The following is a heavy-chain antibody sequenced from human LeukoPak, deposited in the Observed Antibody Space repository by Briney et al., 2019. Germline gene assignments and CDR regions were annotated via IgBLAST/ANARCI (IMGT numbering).Heavy chain of an antibody. Sequence: ASLKVSCKDSGYTLTELSMHWVRQAPGKAREWMVRFDPEDGETIYAQKCQGRVTMTEDTSTDTAYMELSSLRSEDTAVYYCATYKSYVVDYWGQGTLVTVSS. CDR1: GYTLTELS. CDR3: ATYKSYVVDY. CDR2: FDPEDGET. J-gene: IGHJ4*02. V-gene: IGHV1-24*01. D-gene: IGHD1-26*01.